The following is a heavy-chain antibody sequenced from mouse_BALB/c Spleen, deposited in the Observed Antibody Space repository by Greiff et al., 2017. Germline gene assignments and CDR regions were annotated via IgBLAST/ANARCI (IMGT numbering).Heavy chain of an antibody. D-gene: IGHD1-1*01. V-gene: IGHV5-6-5*01. J-gene: IGHJ2*01. CDR2: ISSGGNT. Sequence: EVQRVESGGGLVKPGGSLKLSCAASGFTFSNYAMSWVRQTPEKRLEWVASISSGGNTYYPDSVKGRFTISRDNARNILYLQMSSLRSEDTAMYYCARVPFYYGSSYAYFDYWGQGTTLTVSS. CDR1: GFTFSNYA. CDR3: ARVPFYYGSSYAYFDY.